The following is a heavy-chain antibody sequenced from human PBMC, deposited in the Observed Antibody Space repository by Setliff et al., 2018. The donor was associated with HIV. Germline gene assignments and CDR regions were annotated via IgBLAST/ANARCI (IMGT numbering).Heavy chain of an antibody. D-gene: IGHD6-19*01. CDR2: VSHSGST. V-gene: IGHV4-59*01. CDR3: ARMRGRAVLSYYFDH. CDR1: SGSISYYY. Sequence: SETLSLTCNASSGSISYYYWSWVRQPPGRGLEWIGYVSHSGSTSYNPSLNSRVTMSVDTSRDQFSLKVRSVTAADTAVYYCARMRGRAVLSYYFDHWGREGWSPSPQ. J-gene: IGHJ4*02.